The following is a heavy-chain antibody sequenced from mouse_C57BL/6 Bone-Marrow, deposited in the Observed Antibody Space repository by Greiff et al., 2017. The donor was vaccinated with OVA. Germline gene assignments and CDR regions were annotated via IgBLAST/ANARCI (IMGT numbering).Heavy chain of an antibody. CDR3: ARQTYGNWYFDV. Sequence: EVMLVESGGGLVQPGGSLKLSCAASGFTFSDYYMYWVRQTPEKRLEWVAYISNGGGSTYYPDTVKGRFTISRDNAKNTLYLQMSRLKSEDTAMYYCARQTYGNWYFDVWGTGTTVTVSS. D-gene: IGHD2-1*01. J-gene: IGHJ1*03. CDR2: ISNGGGST. CDR1: GFTFSDYY. V-gene: IGHV5-12*01.